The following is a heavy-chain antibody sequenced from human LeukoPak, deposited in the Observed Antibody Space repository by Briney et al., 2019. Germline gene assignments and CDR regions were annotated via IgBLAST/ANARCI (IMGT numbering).Heavy chain of an antibody. CDR2: ISSSSSYI. CDR3: ARVHPSYSSGWYNMYYYYYMDV. D-gene: IGHD6-19*01. CDR1: GFTFSSYS. Sequence: PGGSLRLSCAASGFTFSSYSMNWVRQAPGKGLEWVSSISSSSSYIYYADSVKGRFTISRDNAKNSLYLQMNSLRAEDTAVYYCARVHPSYSSGWYNMYYYYYMDVWGKGTTVTVSS. J-gene: IGHJ6*03. V-gene: IGHV3-21*01.